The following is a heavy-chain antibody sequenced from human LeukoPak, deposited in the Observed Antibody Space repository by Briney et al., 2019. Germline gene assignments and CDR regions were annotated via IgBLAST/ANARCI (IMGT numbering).Heavy chain of an antibody. Sequence: GASVKVPCKASGYTFTGYYMHWVRQAPGQGLEWMGWINPNSGGTNYAQKFQGRVTMTRDTSISTAYMELSRLRSDDTAVYYCATPSVVVAATHAYYYGMDVWGQGTTVTVSS. CDR2: INPNSGGT. CDR1: GYTFTGYY. CDR3: ATPSVVVAATHAYYYGMDV. D-gene: IGHD2-15*01. J-gene: IGHJ6*02. V-gene: IGHV1-2*02.